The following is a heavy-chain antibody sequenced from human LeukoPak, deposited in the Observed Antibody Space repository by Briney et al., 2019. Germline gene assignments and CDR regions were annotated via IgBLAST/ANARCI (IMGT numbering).Heavy chain of an antibody. CDR3: AKGPPNWGYDY. CDR2: MSPNSGDT. D-gene: IGHD7-27*01. J-gene: IGHJ4*02. CDR1: GYTFTSYD. Sequence: ASVKVSCKASGYTFTSYDFNWVRQATGQRPEWMGWMSPNSGDTGYAQKFQDRVTMTRNTSISTAYMELSSLRSDDTAVYYCAKGPPNWGYDYWGPGTLVTVSS. V-gene: IGHV1-8*01.